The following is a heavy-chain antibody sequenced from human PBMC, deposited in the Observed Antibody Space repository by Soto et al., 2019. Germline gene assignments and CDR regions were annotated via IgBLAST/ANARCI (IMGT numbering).Heavy chain of an antibody. CDR2: ISSSSSTI. D-gene: IGHD3-22*01. Sequence: GGSLRLSCAASGFTFSSYSMNWVRQAPGKGLEWVSYISSSSSTIYYADSAKGRFTISRDNAKNSLYLQMNSLRDEDTAVYYCARDDPHSSGSPYFDYWGQGTLVTVSS. V-gene: IGHV3-48*02. CDR3: ARDDPHSSGSPYFDY. J-gene: IGHJ4*02. CDR1: GFTFSSYS.